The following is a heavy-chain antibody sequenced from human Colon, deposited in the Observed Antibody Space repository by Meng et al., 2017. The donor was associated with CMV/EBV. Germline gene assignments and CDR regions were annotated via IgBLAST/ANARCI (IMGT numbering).Heavy chain of an antibody. J-gene: IGHJ6*02. V-gene: IGHV3-23*01. CDR3: ARDHYDFWSGYYYYYYGMDV. CDR1: GFTFNTYA. CDR2: ISGGSTST. D-gene: IGHD3-3*01. Sequence: GESLKISCAASGFTFNTYAMSWVRQAPGRGLERVSGISGGSTSTYYADSVKGRFTISRDNSKNTLYLQMNSLRAEDTAVYYCARDHYDFWSGYYYYYYGMDVWGQGTTVTVSS.